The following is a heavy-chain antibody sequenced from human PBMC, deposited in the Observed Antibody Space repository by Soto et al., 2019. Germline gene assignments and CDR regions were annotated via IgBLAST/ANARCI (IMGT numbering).Heavy chain of an antibody. V-gene: IGHV1-18*01. D-gene: IGHD2-21*01. CDR3: ARGAFCGGAPGCRDRDV. CDR2: ISAYNGNT. J-gene: IGHJ6*04. CDR1: GYNFISHS. Sequence: QIQLVQSGGEVKKPGASVKVSCKSSGYNFISHSITWVRQAPGQGLEWMGRISAYNGNTNHAQKFQGRLTMTTDTSTSTAYMELRSLRSDDTAVYYCARGAFCGGAPGCRDRDVWGEWTTVTVSS.